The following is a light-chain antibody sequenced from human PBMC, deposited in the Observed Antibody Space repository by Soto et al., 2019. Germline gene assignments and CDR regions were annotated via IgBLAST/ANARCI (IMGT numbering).Light chain of an antibody. CDR1: SSDVGGYNF. Sequence: QSALTQPPSASGSPGQSVTISCTGTSSDVGGYNFVSWYQQHPGKAPKLMIYEVSKRPSGVPDRFSGSKSGNTASLTVSGLQAEDEAAYYCSSYAVTSFVFGTGTKLTVL. J-gene: IGLJ1*01. CDR2: EVS. CDR3: SSYAVTSFV. V-gene: IGLV2-8*01.